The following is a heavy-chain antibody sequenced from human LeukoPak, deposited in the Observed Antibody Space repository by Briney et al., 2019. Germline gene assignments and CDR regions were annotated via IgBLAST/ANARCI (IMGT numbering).Heavy chain of an antibody. V-gene: IGHV4-59*01. D-gene: IGHD3-16*02. Sequence: PSETLSLTCTVSGESISGFYWTWIRQPPGKGLEWIGYIYYSGSTNYNPSLKSRVTISVDTSKNQFSLKLSSVTAADTAVYYCARGAYDYVWGSYRPVLDYWGQGTLVTVSS. J-gene: IGHJ4*02. CDR1: GESISGFY. CDR3: ARGAYDYVWGSYRPVLDY. CDR2: IYYSGST.